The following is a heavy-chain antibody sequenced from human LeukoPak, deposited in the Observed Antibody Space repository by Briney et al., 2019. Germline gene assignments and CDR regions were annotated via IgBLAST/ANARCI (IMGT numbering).Heavy chain of an antibody. CDR2: IRYDGSNK. CDR3: AKERTRRIDAFDI. J-gene: IGHJ3*02. V-gene: IGHV3-30*02. CDR1: GFTFSSYG. Sequence: GGSLRLSCAASGFTFSSYGMHWVRKAPGKGLEWVAFIRYDGSNKYYADSVKGRFTISRDNSKNTLYLQMNSLRAEDTAVYYCAKERTRRIDAFDIWGQGTMVTVSS. D-gene: IGHD2-15*01.